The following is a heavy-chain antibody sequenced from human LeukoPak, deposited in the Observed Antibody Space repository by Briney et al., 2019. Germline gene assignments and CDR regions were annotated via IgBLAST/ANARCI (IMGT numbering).Heavy chain of an antibody. CDR2: INQSGST. J-gene: IGHJ6*03. D-gene: IGHD1-14*01. CDR3: ARGTNRDRDYYYYSYMDV. V-gene: IGHV4-34*01. CDR1: GGSFSGYY. Sequence: PSETLSLTCAVYGGSFSGYYWSWIRQPPGKGLEWIGEINQSGSTNYNPSLKSRVTISVDTSKKQFSLRLSSVTAADTAVYYCARGTNRDRDYYYYSYMDVWGKGTTVTVSS.